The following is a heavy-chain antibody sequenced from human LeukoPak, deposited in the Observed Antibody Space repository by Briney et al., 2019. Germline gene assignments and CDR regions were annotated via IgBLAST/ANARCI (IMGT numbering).Heavy chain of an antibody. D-gene: IGHD2-2*01. Sequence: SVKVSCKASGYTFTSYAISWVRQAPGQGLEWMGGIIPIFGTANYAQKFQGRVTITADESTSTAYMELSSLRSEDMAVYYCAREGSGSTSRYYYYGMDVWGQGTTVTVSS. CDR2: IIPIFGTA. J-gene: IGHJ6*02. CDR1: GYTFTSYA. CDR3: AREGSGSTSRYYYYGMDV. V-gene: IGHV1-69*13.